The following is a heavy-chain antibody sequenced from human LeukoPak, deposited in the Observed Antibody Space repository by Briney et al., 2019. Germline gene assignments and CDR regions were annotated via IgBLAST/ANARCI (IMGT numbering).Heavy chain of an antibody. J-gene: IGHJ6*02. CDR2: ISYDGSTK. CDR3: ARDIYQITMLRGADTYHYYVMDV. V-gene: IGHV3-30-3*01. D-gene: IGHD3-10*01. Sequence: PVGSLRLSCAASGFTFSSSAMHWVRQAPGKGLEWVALISYDGSTKYYIDSVKGRFTISRDNSKNTLYLQMNSLRAEDTAVYYCARDIYQITMLRGADTYHYYVMDVWGQGTTVTVSS. CDR1: GFTFSSSA.